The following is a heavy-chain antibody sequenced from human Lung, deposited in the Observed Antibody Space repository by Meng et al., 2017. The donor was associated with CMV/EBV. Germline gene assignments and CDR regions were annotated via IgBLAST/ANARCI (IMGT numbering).Heavy chain of an antibody. CDR3: ARDPHFGALDY. CDR1: GFTFSNSY. J-gene: IGHJ4*02. V-gene: IGHV3-7*01. Sequence: GXSXRLSCIASGFTFSNSYMSWIRQPPGKGLEWVANIKYDGSEKAYVGSVKGRFTISRDNTKNSLYLQMNSLTAEDTAVYYCARDPHFGALDYWGQGTLVXVSS. D-gene: IGHD3-10*01. CDR2: IKYDGSEK.